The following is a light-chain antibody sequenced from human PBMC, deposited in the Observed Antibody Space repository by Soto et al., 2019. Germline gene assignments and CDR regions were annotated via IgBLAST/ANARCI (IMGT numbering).Light chain of an antibody. CDR2: AAS. J-gene: IGKJ4*01. V-gene: IGKV1-8*01. CDR1: QGISSY. CDR3: QQYYSYPRA. Sequence: AIRMTQSPSSLSASTGDRVTITCRASQGISSYLAWYQQKPGKAPKLLIYAASTLQSGHPSRFSGSGSGTDFTLTICCLQSEDFATYYCQQYYSYPRAFGGGTKVEIK.